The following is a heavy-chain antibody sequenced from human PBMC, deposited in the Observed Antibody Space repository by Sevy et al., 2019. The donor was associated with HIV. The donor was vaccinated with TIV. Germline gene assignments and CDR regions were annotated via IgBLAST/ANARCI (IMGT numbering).Heavy chain of an antibody. CDR1: GFTFSSYA. J-gene: IGHJ5*02. CDR3: AKITTAARFSNWFDP. V-gene: IGHV3-30*04. Sequence: GGSLRLSCAASGFTFSSYAMHWVRQAPGKGLEWVAVISYDGSNKYYADSVKGRFTISRDNSKNTLYLQMNSLRAEDTAVYYCAKITTAARFSNWFDPWGQGTLVTVSS. D-gene: IGHD6-6*01. CDR2: ISYDGSNK.